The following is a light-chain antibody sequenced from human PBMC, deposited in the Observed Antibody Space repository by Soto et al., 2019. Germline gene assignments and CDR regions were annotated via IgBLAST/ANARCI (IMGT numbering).Light chain of an antibody. CDR2: DAS. CDR3: QQFDTLPFT. CDR1: QNINNY. V-gene: IGKV1-33*01. J-gene: IGKJ3*01. Sequence: DIQMTQSPSSLSASVGDRVTITCQASQNINNYLNWYQQKPGKAPKLLIYDASNLETGVPSRFSGSGSGTDFTLTISSLQPEDFAAYYCQQFDTLPFTFGPGTKVDIK.